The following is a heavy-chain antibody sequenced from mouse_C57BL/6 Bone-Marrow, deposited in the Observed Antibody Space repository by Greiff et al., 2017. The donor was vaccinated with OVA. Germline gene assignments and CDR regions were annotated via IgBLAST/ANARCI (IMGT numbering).Heavy chain of an antibody. Sequence: EVQLVESGGDLVKPGGSLKLSCAASGFTFSSYGMSWVRQTPDKRLEWFATISSGGSYTYYPDSVKGRFTISRDNAKHTLYLQMSSLKSEDTAMYYCARQDYYGSSPFAYWGQGTLVTVSA. CDR1: GFTFSSYG. D-gene: IGHD1-1*01. CDR2: ISSGGSYT. CDR3: ARQDYYGSSPFAY. J-gene: IGHJ3*01. V-gene: IGHV5-6*01.